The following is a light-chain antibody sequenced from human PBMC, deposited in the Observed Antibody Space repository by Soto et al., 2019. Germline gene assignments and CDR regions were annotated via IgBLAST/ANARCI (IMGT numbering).Light chain of an antibody. V-gene: IGKV1-27*01. CDR2: AAS. J-gene: IGKJ3*01. Sequence: DIQMTQSPSSLSASVGDRVIISCRASQGISSYLAWYQQKPGKAPRLLIYAASSFQSGVSFRFTGSGSGTDFTLTISSLQPEDGATYYRQNYNCPPFTFGTRTKVDIK. CDR1: QGISSY. CDR3: QNYNCPPFT.